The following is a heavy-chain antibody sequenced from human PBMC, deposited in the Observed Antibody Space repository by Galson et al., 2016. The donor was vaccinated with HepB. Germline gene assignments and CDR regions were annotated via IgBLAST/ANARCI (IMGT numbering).Heavy chain of an antibody. D-gene: IGHD2-15*01. CDR3: ARTRYHADSDPFDI. J-gene: IGHJ3*02. CDR2: IFPGDSDT. V-gene: IGHV5-51*01. Sequence: QSGAEVKKPGESLKISCKGSENSFKTYWIGWVRQMPGKGLEWIGIIFPGDSDTRYRPSFQGHVTISADESVNTAYLQWSSLKAPDTAIYYCARTRYHADSDPFDIWGQGTLVAVSS. CDR1: ENSFKTYW.